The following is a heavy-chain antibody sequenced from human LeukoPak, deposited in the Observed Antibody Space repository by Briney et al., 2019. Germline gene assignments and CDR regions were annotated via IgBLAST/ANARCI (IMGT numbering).Heavy chain of an antibody. Sequence: GESLKISCKGSGYSFTSYWISWVRQMPGKGREWMGRIDPSDSYTNYSPSFQGHVTISADKSISTAYLQWSSLKASDTAMYYCARHRIAASEPPYGMDVWGKGTTVTVSS. CDR3: ARHRIAASEPPYGMDV. D-gene: IGHD6-13*01. CDR1: GYSFTSYW. V-gene: IGHV5-10-1*01. CDR2: IDPSDSYT. J-gene: IGHJ6*04.